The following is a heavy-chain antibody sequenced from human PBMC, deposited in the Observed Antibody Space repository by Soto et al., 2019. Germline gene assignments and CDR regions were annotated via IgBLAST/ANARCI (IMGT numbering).Heavy chain of an antibody. V-gene: IGHV3-23*01. CDR1: GFTFSSYA. CDR3: ARDRAPAATNTDASLWFDP. D-gene: IGHD2-2*01. Sequence: PGGSLRLSCAASGFTFSSYAMSWVRQAPGKGLEWVSAISGSGGSTYYADSVKGRFTISRDNSKNTLYLQMNSLRAEDTAVYYCARDRAPAATNTDASLWFDPWGQGTLVTVSS. CDR2: ISGSGGST. J-gene: IGHJ5*02.